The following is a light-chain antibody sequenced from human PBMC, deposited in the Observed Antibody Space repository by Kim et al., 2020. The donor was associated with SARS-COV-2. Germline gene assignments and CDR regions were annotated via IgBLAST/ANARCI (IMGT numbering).Light chain of an antibody. Sequence: DIQMTQFPSTLPASVGDRVTITCRASRSVNRWLAWYQQKPGKAPSLLIYKASILQSGVPSRFSGSGSGTEFTLTISSLQPDDFATYYCQQHEAYSPWPFGQGTKVDIK. CDR3: QQHEAYSPWP. CDR2: KAS. CDR1: RSVNRW. V-gene: IGKV1-5*03. J-gene: IGKJ1*01.